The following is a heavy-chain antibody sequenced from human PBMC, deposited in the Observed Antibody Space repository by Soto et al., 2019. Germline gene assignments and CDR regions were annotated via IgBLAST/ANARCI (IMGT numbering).Heavy chain of an antibody. CDR3: ARHEATYYNFYGMDV. Sequence: GESLKISCKGSGSSFTTYWISWVRQMPGKGLEWMGSIDPSDSYTNYSPSFQGQVTISADRSITTAYLQWSSLKASETAMYYCARHEATYYNFYGMDVWGQGTTVTVSS. CDR1: GSSFTTYW. V-gene: IGHV5-10-1*04. CDR2: IDPSDSYT. J-gene: IGHJ6*02.